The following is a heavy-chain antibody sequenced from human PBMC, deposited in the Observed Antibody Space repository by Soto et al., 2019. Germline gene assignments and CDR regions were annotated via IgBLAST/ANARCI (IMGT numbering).Heavy chain of an antibody. CDR1: GYTFTGYY. J-gene: IGHJ6*02. Sequence: ASVKVSCKASGYTFTGYYMHWVRQAPGQGLEWMGWINPNSGGTNYAQKFQGWVTMTRDTSISTAYMELSRLRSDDTAVYYCARAEYSSSWYRKYYYYGMDVWGQGTTVTVS. D-gene: IGHD6-13*01. CDR3: ARAEYSSSWYRKYYYYGMDV. V-gene: IGHV1-2*04. CDR2: INPNSGGT.